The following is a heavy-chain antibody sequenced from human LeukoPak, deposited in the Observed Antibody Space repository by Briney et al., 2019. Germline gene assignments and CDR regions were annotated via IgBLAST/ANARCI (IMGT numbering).Heavy chain of an antibody. CDR2: ISNDGSSE. V-gene: IGHV3-30*15. CDR3: ARERVFYYFDY. Sequence: PGRSLRLSCAASGFTFSSYAMHWVRQAPGKGLDWVTVISNDGSSEYYADSVKGRFTISRDNSKNTLYLQMGSLRAEDTAVYYCARERVFYYFDYWGQGTLVTVSS. CDR1: GFTFSSYA. J-gene: IGHJ4*02.